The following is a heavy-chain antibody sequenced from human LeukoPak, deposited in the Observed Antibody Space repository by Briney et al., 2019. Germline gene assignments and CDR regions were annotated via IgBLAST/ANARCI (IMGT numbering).Heavy chain of an antibody. V-gene: IGHV4-34*01. J-gene: IGHJ4*02. CDR1: GGSFSGYY. Sequence: SETLSLTCAVYGGSFSGYYWSWIRQPPGKGLEWIGEINHSGSTNYNPSLKSRVTISVDTSKNQFSLKLSSVTAADTAVYYCARDDTLYLFDYWGEGTLVTVSS. CDR2: INHSGST. D-gene: IGHD2-8*01. CDR3: ARDDTLYLFDY.